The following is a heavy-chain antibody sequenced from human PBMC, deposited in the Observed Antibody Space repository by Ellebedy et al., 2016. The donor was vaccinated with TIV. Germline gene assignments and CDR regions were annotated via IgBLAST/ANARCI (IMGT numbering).Heavy chain of an antibody. Sequence: AASVKVSCKASGYTFTSYGISWVRQAPGQGLEWMGWISTYNGNTNYARKFHGRVTMTTDTSTTTAYMELRSLKSDDTAVYYCARDMVQGMVARYLWFDYWGQGTLVTVSS. CDR2: ISTYNGNT. D-gene: IGHD5-12*01. J-gene: IGHJ4*02. CDR1: GYTFTSYG. CDR3: ARDMVQGMVARYLWFDY. V-gene: IGHV1-18*01.